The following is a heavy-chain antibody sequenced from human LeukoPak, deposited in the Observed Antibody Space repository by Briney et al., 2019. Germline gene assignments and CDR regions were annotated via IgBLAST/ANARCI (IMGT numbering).Heavy chain of an antibody. CDR3: ATLPLL. J-gene: IGHJ4*02. CDR2: IYYSGSSGST. Sequence: SETLSLTCTVSGGSISSYYWSWVRQPPGEGLEWIGYIYYSGSSGSTDYNPSLKSRVTISVDTSKNQFSLKLSSVTAADTAVYYCATLPLLWGQGTLVTVSS. V-gene: IGHV4-59*08. CDR1: GGSISSYY.